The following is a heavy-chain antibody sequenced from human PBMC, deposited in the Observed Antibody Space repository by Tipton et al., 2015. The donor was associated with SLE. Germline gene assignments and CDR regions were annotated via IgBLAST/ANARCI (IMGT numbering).Heavy chain of an antibody. D-gene: IGHD1-14*01. V-gene: IGHV4-39*07. CDR3: ARPGPY. CDR2: FYCGNT. J-gene: IGHJ4*02. Sequence: LRLSCTVSGDSINNGSYYWGWIRQPPGKGMEWIGSFYCGNTYYNPSLKGRVTISVDTSKNQFSLRLNSVTAADTAVYYCARPGPYWGQGTLVTVSS. CDR1: GDSINNGSYY.